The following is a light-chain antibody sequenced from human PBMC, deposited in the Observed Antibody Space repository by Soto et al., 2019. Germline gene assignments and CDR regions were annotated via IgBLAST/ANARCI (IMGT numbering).Light chain of an antibody. V-gene: IGLV2-23*01. CDR3: SSYAGSSTYVV. J-gene: IGLJ2*01. Sequence: QSALTQPASVSGSPGQSITISCTGTSSDVGSYDLVSWYQQHPGKAPKLMIYEGSKRPSGVSNHFSGSKSGNTASLTISGLQAEDEADYYCSSYAGSSTYVVFGGGTKVTVL. CDR1: SSDVGSYDL. CDR2: EGS.